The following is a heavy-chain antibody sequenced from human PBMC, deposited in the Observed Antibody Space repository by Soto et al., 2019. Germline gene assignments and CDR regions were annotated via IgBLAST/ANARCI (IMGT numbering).Heavy chain of an antibody. D-gene: IGHD6-13*01. CDR3: ARLAYSSRGGQFFDY. V-gene: IGHV4-31*03. CDR2: IYYSGDT. J-gene: IGHJ4*02. CDR1: GDSISSGGYH. Sequence: QVQLQESGPGLVEPSQTLSLTCNVSGDSISSGGYHWSWIRQHPGKGLEWIVYIYYSGDTYYNPSIKRRVAISVHTSKKQFSLNLSSATAADTAVYYCARLAYSSRGGQFFDYWGQGVLVTVSS.